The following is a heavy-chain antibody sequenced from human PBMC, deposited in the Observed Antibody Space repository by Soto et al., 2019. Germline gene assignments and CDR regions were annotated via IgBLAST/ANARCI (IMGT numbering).Heavy chain of an antibody. CDR2: IYYNGRT. J-gene: IGHJ4*02. V-gene: IGHV4-61*08. CDR3: ARAVRTGWYYFDY. CDR1: GGSISSGGYS. Sequence: PSETLSLTCAVSGGSISSGGYSGSWIRQPPGKGLEWIGYIYYNGRTNYNPSLKSRVTISVDTSKNQFSLKMSSVTAADTAVYYCARAVRTGWYYFDYWGQGILVTVSS. D-gene: IGHD6-19*01.